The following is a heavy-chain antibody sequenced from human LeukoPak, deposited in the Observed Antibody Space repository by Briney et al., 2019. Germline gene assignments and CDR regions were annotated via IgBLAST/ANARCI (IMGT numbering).Heavy chain of an antibody. CDR3: ARGTGTPGHWYFDL. CDR2: TSYDESHK. Sequence: HPGRSLRLSCAASGFTFSSYAMHWVRQAPGKGLEWVAVTSYDESHKYYADSVKGRFTISRDNSKSTLDLQMNSLRPEDTAVYYCARGTGTPGHWYFDLWGRGTLVTVSS. D-gene: IGHD3-10*01. V-gene: IGHV3-30-3*01. J-gene: IGHJ2*01. CDR1: GFTFSSYA.